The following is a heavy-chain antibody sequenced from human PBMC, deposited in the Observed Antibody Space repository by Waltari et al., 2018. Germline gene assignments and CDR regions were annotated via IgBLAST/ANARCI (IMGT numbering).Heavy chain of an antibody. CDR2: MRSKTYGETA. D-gene: IGHD3-22*01. J-gene: IGHJ4*02. CDR1: GFSVGDFA. V-gene: IGHV3-49*03. CDR3: ARGEYSSAY. Sequence: EVQLVESGGGLAQPGRSVRLSCSVSGFSVGDFAISWFRQAPGKGLEWVGFMRSKTYGETAQYAASVKGRFSISRDDSKNIAHLQMNSLKTEDTAVYYCARGEYSSAYWGQGTRVTVSS.